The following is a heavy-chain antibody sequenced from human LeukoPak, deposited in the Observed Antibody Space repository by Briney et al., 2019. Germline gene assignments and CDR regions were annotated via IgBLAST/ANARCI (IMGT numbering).Heavy chain of an antibody. D-gene: IGHD3-22*01. V-gene: IGHV1-8*03. CDR3: ARDGYDSSGYYGYYYYYMDV. J-gene: IGHJ6*03. Sequence: ASVKVSCKASGYTFTSYDINWVRQATGQGLEWMGWMNPNSGNTGYAQKFQGRVTTTRNTSISTAYMELSSLRSEDTAVYYCARDGYDSSGYYGYYYYYMDVWGKGTTVTVSS. CDR1: GYTFTSYD. CDR2: MNPNSGNT.